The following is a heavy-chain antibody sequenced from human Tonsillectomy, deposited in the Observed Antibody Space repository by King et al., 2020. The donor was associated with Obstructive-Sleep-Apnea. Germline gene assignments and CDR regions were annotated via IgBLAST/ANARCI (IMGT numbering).Heavy chain of an antibody. CDR2: ISNSDSTI. CDR3: ASQGRGTPDAFDI. V-gene: IGHV3-11*01. CDR1: GFSFSDYY. J-gene: IGHJ3*02. D-gene: IGHD5-12*01. Sequence: VQLVESGGGLVKPGGSLRLSCAASGFSFSDYYMSWIRQAPGKGLEWVSYISNSDSTIYYADSVKGRFTISRDNAKNSLYLQMNSLRAEDTAVYYCASQGRGTPDAFDIWGQGTLVTVSS.